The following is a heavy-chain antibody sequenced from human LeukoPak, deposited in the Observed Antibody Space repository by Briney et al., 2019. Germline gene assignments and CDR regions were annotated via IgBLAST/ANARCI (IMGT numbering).Heavy chain of an antibody. CDR3: ARDLRGVQYYGSGSYYDY. V-gene: IGHV4-61*01. CDR1: GGSVSSSRYY. D-gene: IGHD3-10*01. CDR2: MYYSGST. J-gene: IGHJ4*02. Sequence: RSSETLSLTCTVSGGSVSSSRYYWSWIRQPPGKGLEWIGYMYYSGSTNYNPSLKSRVTISVDTSKNQFSLKLSSVTAEDTAVYYCARDLRGVQYYGSGSYYDYWGQGTLVTVSS.